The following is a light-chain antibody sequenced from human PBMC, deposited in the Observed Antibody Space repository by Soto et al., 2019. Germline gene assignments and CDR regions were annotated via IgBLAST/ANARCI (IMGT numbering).Light chain of an antibody. CDR2: NVT. J-gene: IGLJ1*01. V-gene: IGLV2-18*02. CDR1: SSDVGNYDC. Sequence: QSVLIQPPSVSGSVGQSVTISCTGTSSDVGNYDCVSWFQHHPDTVPRPLIYNVTSRPSGVPDRFSGPKSDNTASLTISGLQAEDEADYYCSSYTDSSNYVFGTGTKVTVL. CDR3: SSYTDSSNYV.